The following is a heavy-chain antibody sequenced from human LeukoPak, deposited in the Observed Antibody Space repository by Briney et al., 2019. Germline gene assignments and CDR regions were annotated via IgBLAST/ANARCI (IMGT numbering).Heavy chain of an antibody. CDR3: AAVDTAMVAFDY. CDR2: IYHSGST. Sequence: PSETLSLTCAVSGGSISSSNWWSWVRQPPGKGLEWIGEIYHSGSTNYNPSLKSRVTISVDKSKNQFSLKLSSVTAADTAVYYCAAVDTAMVAFDYWGQGTLVTVSS. CDR1: GGSISSSNW. D-gene: IGHD5-18*01. V-gene: IGHV4-4*02. J-gene: IGHJ4*02.